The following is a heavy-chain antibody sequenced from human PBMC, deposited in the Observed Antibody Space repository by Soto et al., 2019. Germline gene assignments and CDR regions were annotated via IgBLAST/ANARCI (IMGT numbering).Heavy chain of an antibody. CDR1: GFIFKSYG. CDR2: ISHDGSNA. CDR3: ANQRIEVAGTDYFNY. J-gene: IGHJ4*02. D-gene: IGHD6-19*01. Sequence: QVQLVESGGGVVQPGKSLRLSCAATGFIFKSYGVHWVRQAPGKGLEWVAVISHDGSNAYYADAVNGRFTISRDNAKNSLSLQLNSLRAEDTAVYYCANQRIEVAGTDYFNYWGQGALVTVAS. V-gene: IGHV3-30*18.